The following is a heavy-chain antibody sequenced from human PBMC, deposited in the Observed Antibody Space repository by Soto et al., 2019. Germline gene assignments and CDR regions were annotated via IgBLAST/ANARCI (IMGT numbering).Heavy chain of an antibody. J-gene: IGHJ6*02. CDR2: IIPISDTT. D-gene: IGHD2-2*01. V-gene: IGHV1-69*01. Sequence: GQGLEWMGGIIPISDTTNYAQKFQGRVTITADESTSTAYMELSSLRSEDTAVYYCARSQGSSTSLEIYYYYYYGMDVWGQGTTVSVPS. CDR3: ARSQGSSTSLEIYYYYYYGMDV.